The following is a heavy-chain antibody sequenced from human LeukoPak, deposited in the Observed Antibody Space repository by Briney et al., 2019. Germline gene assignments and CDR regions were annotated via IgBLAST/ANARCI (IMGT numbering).Heavy chain of an antibody. J-gene: IGHJ4*02. CDR3: AKGSLVGATTPFDY. CDR1: GFTFSSYG. CDR2: IWYDGSNK. D-gene: IGHD1-26*01. V-gene: IGHV3-33*06. Sequence: PGRSLRLSCAASGFTFSSYGMHWVRQAPGKGLEWVAVIWYDGSNKYYADSVKGRFTISRDNSKNTLYLQTNSLRAEDTAVYYCAKGSLVGATTPFDYWGQGTLVTVSS.